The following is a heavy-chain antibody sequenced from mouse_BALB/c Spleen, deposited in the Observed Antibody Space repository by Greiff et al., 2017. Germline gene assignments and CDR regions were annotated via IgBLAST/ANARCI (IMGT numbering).Heavy chain of an antibody. CDR2: ISSGSSTI. Sequence: EVKLMESGGGLVQPGGSRKLSCAASGFTFSSFGMHWVRQAPEKGLEWVAYISSGSSTIYYADTVKGRFTISRDNPKNTLFLQMTSLRSEDTAMYYCARGGLYDGYYAAMDYWGQGTSVTVSS. V-gene: IGHV5-17*02. J-gene: IGHJ4*01. D-gene: IGHD2-3*01. CDR1: GFTFSSFG. CDR3: ARGGLYDGYYAAMDY.